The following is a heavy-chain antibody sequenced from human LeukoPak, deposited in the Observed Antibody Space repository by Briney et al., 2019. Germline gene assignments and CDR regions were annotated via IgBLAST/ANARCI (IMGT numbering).Heavy chain of an antibody. D-gene: IGHD3-9*01. Sequence: PGGSLRLSCAASGFTFSSYWMHWVRQAPGKGLVWVSRINSDGSSTNYADSVKGRFTISRDNAKNTLYLQVKSLRADDTAVYYCARGMFYVILTDYFDYWGQGALVTVSS. CDR1: GFTFSSYW. CDR3: ARGMFYVILTDYFDY. CDR2: INSDGSST. V-gene: IGHV3-74*01. J-gene: IGHJ4*02.